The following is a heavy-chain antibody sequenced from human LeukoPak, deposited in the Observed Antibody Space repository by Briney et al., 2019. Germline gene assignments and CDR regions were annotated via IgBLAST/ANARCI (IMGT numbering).Heavy chain of an antibody. J-gene: IGHJ4*02. CDR1: GFTFSSNW. CDR3: ARWNYYGSGSYPNY. V-gene: IGHV3-7*01. Sequence: GGSLRLSCAASGFTFSSNWMSWVRQAPGKGLEWVANIKQDGSGKYYVDSVKGRFTISRDNAKNSLYLQMNSLRAEDTAVYYCARWNYYGSGSYPNYWGQGTLVTVSS. D-gene: IGHD3-10*01. CDR2: IKQDGSGK.